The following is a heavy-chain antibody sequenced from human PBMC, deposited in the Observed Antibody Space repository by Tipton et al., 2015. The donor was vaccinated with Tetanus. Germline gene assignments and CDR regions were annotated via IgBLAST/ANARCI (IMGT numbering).Heavy chain of an antibody. CDR2: ISSGSSII. D-gene: IGHD6-13*01. CDR1: GFNFSTNS. CDR3: ARSAHFASWYD. Sequence: GSLRLSCVGSGFNFSTNSMNWVHQAPGKGLEWIAYISSGSSIIFYADAVRGRFFISRDNTKNSLSLQMNSLKDDDTAVYYCARSAHFASWYDWGPGTRVTVSS. V-gene: IGHV3-48*02. J-gene: IGHJ4*02.